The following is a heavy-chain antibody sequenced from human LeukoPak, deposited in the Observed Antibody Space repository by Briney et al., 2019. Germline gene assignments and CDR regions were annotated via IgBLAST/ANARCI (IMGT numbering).Heavy chain of an antibody. J-gene: IGHJ4*02. CDR2: ISSGGSAI. Sequence: GGSLRLSCAASGFTFSDYYMSWIRQAPGKGLEWVSYISSGGSAIYYADSVKGRFTISRDNAKNSLYLQMNSLRAEDTAVYYCARARSGGELGVGYYDSSGYYFFDYWGQGTLVTVSS. D-gene: IGHD3-22*01. CDR1: GFTFSDYY. V-gene: IGHV3-11*01. CDR3: ARARSGGELGVGYYDSSGYYFFDY.